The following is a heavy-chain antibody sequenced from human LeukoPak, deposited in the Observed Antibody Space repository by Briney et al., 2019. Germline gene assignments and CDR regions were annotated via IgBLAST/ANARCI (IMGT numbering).Heavy chain of an antibody. V-gene: IGHV3-21*01. Sequence: GGSLRLSCAASGFTFSSYSMNWVRQAPGKGLEWVSSISSSSSYIYYADSVKGRFTISRDNAKNSLYLQMNSLRAEDTAVYYCAEKRGDGYNSWRFAFDSWGKGTLVTVSS. CDR2: ISSSSSYI. J-gene: IGHJ4*02. D-gene: IGHD5-24*01. CDR1: GFTFSSYS. CDR3: AEKRGDGYNSWRFAFDS.